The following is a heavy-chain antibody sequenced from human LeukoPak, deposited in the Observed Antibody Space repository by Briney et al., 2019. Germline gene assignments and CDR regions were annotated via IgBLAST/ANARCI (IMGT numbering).Heavy chain of an antibody. D-gene: IGHD2-15*01. J-gene: IGHJ4*02. CDR2: IYHSGST. V-gene: IGHV4-38-2*01. CDR3: ARQALLQGSATYFDY. CDR1: GYSISSGYY. Sequence: SETLSLTCAVSGYSISSGYYWGWIRQPPGKGLEYIGSIYHSGSTYYNPSLKSRVTISVDTSKNQFSLKLSSVTAEDTAVYYCARQALLQGSATYFDYWGQGTLVTLSS.